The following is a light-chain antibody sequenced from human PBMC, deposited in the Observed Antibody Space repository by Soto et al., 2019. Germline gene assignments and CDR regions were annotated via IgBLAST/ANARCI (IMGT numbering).Light chain of an antibody. Sequence: DIPLTQSPSFLSASVGDRVTITCRASQGLSSDLAWYQQKPGKAAKLLIYAASTLQSGVPSRFSGSGSGTEFTLTISSLQPEDFATYYCQQLNSYPITFGQGTRLEIK. CDR3: QQLNSYPIT. V-gene: IGKV1-9*01. CDR2: AAS. CDR1: QGLSSD. J-gene: IGKJ5*01.